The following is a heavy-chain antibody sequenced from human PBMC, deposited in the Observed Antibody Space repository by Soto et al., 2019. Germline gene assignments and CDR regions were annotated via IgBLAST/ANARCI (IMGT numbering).Heavy chain of an antibody. D-gene: IGHD3-10*01. CDR1: GFTFSSYA. Sequence: GGSLRLSCAASGFTFSSYAMSWVRQAPGKGLEWVPAISGSGGSTYYADSVKGRFTISRDNSKNTLYLQMNSLRAEDTAVYYCAKDPGITMVRGVIMDFDYWGQGTLVTVSS. V-gene: IGHV3-23*01. CDR2: ISGSGGST. J-gene: IGHJ4*02. CDR3: AKDPGITMVRGVIMDFDY.